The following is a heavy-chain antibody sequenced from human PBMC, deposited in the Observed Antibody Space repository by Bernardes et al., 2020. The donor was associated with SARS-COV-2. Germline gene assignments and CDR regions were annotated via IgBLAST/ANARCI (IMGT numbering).Heavy chain of an antibody. CDR1: GFTFSTYY. Sequence: GGSLRLSCATSGFTFSTYYMTWVRQAPGKGLEWVANIKQDGSEKYYVDSVKGRFTISRDNAKNSLYLQMNSLRAEDTAVYYCARHGYSGYDFPGGVDSWGQGTLVTVSS. CDR3: ARHGYSGYDFPGGVDS. J-gene: IGHJ4*02. V-gene: IGHV3-7*04. D-gene: IGHD5-12*01. CDR2: IKQDGSEK.